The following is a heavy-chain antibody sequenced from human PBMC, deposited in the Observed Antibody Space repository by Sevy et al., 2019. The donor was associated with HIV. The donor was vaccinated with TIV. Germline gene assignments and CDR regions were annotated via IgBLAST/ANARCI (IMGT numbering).Heavy chain of an antibody. D-gene: IGHD1-26*01. Sequence: SETLSLTCTVSGGSISSSSYYWGWIRQPPGKGLEWIGSIYYSGSTYYNPSLKSRVTISVDTSKNQFSLKLSSVTAADTAVYYCARRPVGAANFDYWGQGTLVTVSS. J-gene: IGHJ4*02. V-gene: IGHV4-39*01. CDR3: ARRPVGAANFDY. CDR2: IYYSGST. CDR1: GGSISSSSYY.